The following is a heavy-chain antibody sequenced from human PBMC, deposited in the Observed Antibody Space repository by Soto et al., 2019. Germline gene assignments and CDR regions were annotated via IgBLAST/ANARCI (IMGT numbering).Heavy chain of an antibody. CDR2: INPSGGGT. CDR1: GYTFTTYY. CDR3: AREGRVQQLPRNFDC. V-gene: IGHV1-46*01. D-gene: IGHD6-13*01. Sequence: QVQLMQSGAEVKKPGASVKVSCKASGYTFTTYYMHWVRQAPGQGLEWMGIINPSGGGTNYAQKFQDRVNMTSDTSTSTVYMQLSRLRSEDTAVYYCAREGRVQQLPRNFDCWGQGTLLTVSA. J-gene: IGHJ4*02.